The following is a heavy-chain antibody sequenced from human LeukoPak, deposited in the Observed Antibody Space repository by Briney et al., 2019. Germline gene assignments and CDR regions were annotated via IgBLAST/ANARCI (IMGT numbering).Heavy chain of an antibody. J-gene: IGHJ5*02. CDR1: GGSISSYY. D-gene: IGHD4-11*01. CDR3: ARHATAYNWFDP. Sequence: SETLSLTCTVSGGSISSYYWSWIRQPPGKGLGWIGYIYTSGSTNYNPSLKSRVTISVETSKNQFSLKLSSVTAADAAVYYCARHATAYNWFDPWGQGTLVTVSS. V-gene: IGHV4-4*09. CDR2: IYTSGST.